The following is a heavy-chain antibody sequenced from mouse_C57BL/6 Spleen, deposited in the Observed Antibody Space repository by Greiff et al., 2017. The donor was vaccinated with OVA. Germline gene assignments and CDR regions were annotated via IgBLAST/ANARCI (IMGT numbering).Heavy chain of an antibody. D-gene: IGHD1-1*01. CDR3: ARWDYGSSYGAMDH. J-gene: IGHJ4*01. CDR2: IYPGSGST. V-gene: IGHV1-55*01. CDR1: GYTFTSYW. Sequence: QVQLQQPGAELVKPGASVKMSCKASGYTFTSYWITWVKQRPGQGLEWIGDIYPGSGSTNYNEKFKSKATLTVDTSSSTAYMQLSSLTSEDSAVYYCARWDYGSSYGAMDHWGQGTSVTVSS.